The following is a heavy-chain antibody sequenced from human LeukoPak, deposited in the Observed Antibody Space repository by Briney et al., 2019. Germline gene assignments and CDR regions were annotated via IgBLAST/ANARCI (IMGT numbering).Heavy chain of an antibody. D-gene: IGHD4-17*01. CDR3: ARMTTVTTAPQH. V-gene: IGHV3-7*01. Sequence: GGSLRLSCAASGFTFRSYWMSWVRQAPGKGLEWVANIKQDGSEKYYVDSVKGRFTISRDNAKNSLYPQMNSLRAEDTAVYHCARMTTVTTAPQHWGQGTLVTVSS. CDR1: GFTFRSYW. CDR2: IKQDGSEK. J-gene: IGHJ1*01.